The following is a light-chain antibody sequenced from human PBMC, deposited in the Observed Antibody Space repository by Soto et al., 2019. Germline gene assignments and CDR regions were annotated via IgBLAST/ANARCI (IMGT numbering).Light chain of an antibody. Sequence: EIVLTQSPGTLSLSPGERATLSCRASQSVSSNYLTWYQQKPGQAPRLLIHGASSRATGIPDRFSGSGSGTDFTRTISSLEPEDFAVYYCQQYGSSPFTFGPGTKVDIK. J-gene: IGKJ3*01. V-gene: IGKV3-20*01. CDR3: QQYGSSPFT. CDR2: GAS. CDR1: QSVSSNY.